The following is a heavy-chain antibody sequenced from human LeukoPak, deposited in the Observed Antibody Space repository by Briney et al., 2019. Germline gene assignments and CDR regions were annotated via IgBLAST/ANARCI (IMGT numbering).Heavy chain of an antibody. CDR1: GFTFSSYN. J-gene: IGHJ4*02. D-gene: IGHD3-10*01. Sequence: GSLRLSCAASGFTFSSYNVNWIRQPPGKGLEWIGYIYYSGNTNYNPSLKSRVTISVDTSKNQFSLKLSSVTAADTAVYYCATDNSYGSGSYYTWGQGTLVTVSS. CDR2: IYYSGNT. CDR3: ATDNSYGSGSYYT. V-gene: IGHV4-59*01.